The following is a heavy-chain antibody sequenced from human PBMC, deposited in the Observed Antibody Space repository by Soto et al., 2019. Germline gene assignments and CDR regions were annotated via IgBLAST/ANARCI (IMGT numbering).Heavy chain of an antibody. CDR1: GFTFSSYG. CDR2: ISYDGSNK. CDR3: AKDRGVVVTAVRYFQH. Sequence: QVQLVESGGGVVQPGRSLRLSCAASGFTFSSYGMHWVHQAPGKGLEWVAVISYDGSNKYYADSVKGRFTISSDNSKNTLDLQMNSLRAEDTAVYYCAKDRGVVVTAVRYFQHWGQGTLVTVAS. J-gene: IGHJ1*01. D-gene: IGHD2-21*02. V-gene: IGHV3-30*18.